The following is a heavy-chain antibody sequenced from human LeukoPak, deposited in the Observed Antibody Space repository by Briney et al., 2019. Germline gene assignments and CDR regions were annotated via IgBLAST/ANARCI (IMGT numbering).Heavy chain of an antibody. Sequence: PGGSLRLSCAASGFTFSNAWMSWVRQAPGKGLEWVGRIKSKTDGGTTAYAAPVKGRFTISRDDSKNTLYLQMNSLKTEDTAVYYCTLGDPYGSGSYFDYWGQGTLVTVSS. CDR3: TLGDPYGSGSYFDY. CDR1: GFTFSNAW. V-gene: IGHV3-15*01. J-gene: IGHJ4*02. D-gene: IGHD3-10*01. CDR2: IKSKTDGGTT.